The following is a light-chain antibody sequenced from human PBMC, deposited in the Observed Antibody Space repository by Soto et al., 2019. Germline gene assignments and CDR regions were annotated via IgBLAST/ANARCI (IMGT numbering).Light chain of an antibody. CDR1: SSNIGARYD. V-gene: IGLV1-40*01. CDR2: GNS. Sequence: QSVLTQPPSVSGAPGQRVTISCTGSSSNIGARYDVHWYQQLPGTAPKLLIYGNSNRPSGVPDRFSGSKSGTSASLATTGLQAEDEADYYCQSYDSSLSVVFGGGTKVTVL. J-gene: IGLJ2*01. CDR3: QSYDSSLSVV.